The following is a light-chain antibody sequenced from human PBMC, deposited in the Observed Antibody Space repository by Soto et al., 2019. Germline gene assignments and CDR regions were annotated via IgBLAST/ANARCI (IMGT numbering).Light chain of an antibody. CDR2: DAS. Sequence: EIVLTQSPATLSLSPGERATLSCRASQSVRSHLGWYQQKPGQAPRLLIYDASQRATDIPARFSGSGSATDFTLTISSLEPEDFAVYYCQQRSGWPLAFGGGTKVEIK. CDR1: QSVRSH. J-gene: IGKJ4*01. V-gene: IGKV3-11*01. CDR3: QQRSGWPLA.